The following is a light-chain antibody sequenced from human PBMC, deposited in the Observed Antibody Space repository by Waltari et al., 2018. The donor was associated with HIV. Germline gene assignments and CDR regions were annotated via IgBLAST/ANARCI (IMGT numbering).Light chain of an antibody. J-gene: IGLJ2*01. CDR3: QSFDSSLTTSGVI. V-gene: IGLV1-40*01. CDR1: SSNIGAGHD. Sequence: QSVLPQPPSVSGAPGQRVTISCTGSSSNIGAGHDVHCYQQTPVTAPKLLIYANINRPSGVPDRFSGSKSGSSASLAITGLQAEDEAHYYCQSFDSSLTTSGVIFGGGTKLTVL. CDR2: ANI.